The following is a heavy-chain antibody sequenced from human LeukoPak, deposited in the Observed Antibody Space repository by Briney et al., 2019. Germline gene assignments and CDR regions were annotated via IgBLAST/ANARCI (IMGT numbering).Heavy chain of an antibody. Sequence: PSETLSLTCIVSGGSISGYYWSWIRQPAGKGLEWIGHMDTSGRTNYNSSLMSRVTMSVDTYKNQFSLRLTSVTAADTAVYYCARHWSHSVAQFGRSYWFDPWGQGTLVTVSS. J-gene: IGHJ5*02. CDR1: GGSISGYY. V-gene: IGHV4-4*07. CDR3: ARHWSHSVAQFGRSYWFDP. D-gene: IGHD2-15*01. CDR2: MDTSGRT.